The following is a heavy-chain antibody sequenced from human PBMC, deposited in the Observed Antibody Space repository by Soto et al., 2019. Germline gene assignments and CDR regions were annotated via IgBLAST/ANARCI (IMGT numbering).Heavy chain of an antibody. D-gene: IGHD3-9*01. Sequence: GGSLRLSCAASGFTFSNAWINWVRQAPGKGLEWVGRIKRKTDGGTTDFAAPVKGRFAISRDDSKNMVYLQMNSLKTEDTGIYYCSIFSCNATLLDRHDYRGQGTLVTVSS. CDR2: IKRKTDGGTT. J-gene: IGHJ4*01. CDR1: GFTFSNAW. CDR3: SIFSCNATLLDRHDY. V-gene: IGHV3-15*07.